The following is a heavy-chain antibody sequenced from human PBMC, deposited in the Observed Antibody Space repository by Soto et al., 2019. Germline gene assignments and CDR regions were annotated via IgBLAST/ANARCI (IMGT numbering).Heavy chain of an antibody. CDR3: AREGRAMIVVVANYYYYGMDV. Sequence: GASVQVSCKASGGTFSSYAISWVRQAPGQGLEWIVGIFPIFGTANYAQKFQGRVTITADESTSTAYMELSSLRSEDTAVYYCAREGRAMIVVVANYYYYGMDVWGQGTTVTVSS. CDR1: GGTFSSYA. D-gene: IGHD3-22*01. J-gene: IGHJ6*02. CDR2: IFPIFGTA. V-gene: IGHV1-69*13.